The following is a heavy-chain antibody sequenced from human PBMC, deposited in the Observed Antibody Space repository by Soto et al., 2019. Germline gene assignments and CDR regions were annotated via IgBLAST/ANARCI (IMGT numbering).Heavy chain of an antibody. J-gene: IGHJ3*02. D-gene: IGHD3-9*01. V-gene: IGHV3-66*01. CDR2: IYSGGST. CDR3: ARVWGYFDWLEDFGAFDI. CDR1: GFTVSSNY. Sequence: PGGSLRLSCAASGFTVSSNYMSWVRQAPGKGLEWVSVIYSGGSTYYADSVKGRFTISRDNSKNTLYLQMNSLRAEDTAVYYCARVWGYFDWLEDFGAFDIWGQGTMVTVSS.